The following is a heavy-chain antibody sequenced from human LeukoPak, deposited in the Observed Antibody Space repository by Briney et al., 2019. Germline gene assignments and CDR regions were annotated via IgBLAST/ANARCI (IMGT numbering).Heavy chain of an antibody. Sequence: SETLSLTCTVSGGSISSSSYYWGWIRQPPGKGLEWIGSIYYSGSTYYNPSLKSRVTISVDTSKNQFSLKLSSVTAADTAVYYCASRSPYCVSTSCYVGGQGTLVTVSS. CDR2: IYYSGST. CDR1: GGSISSSSYY. D-gene: IGHD2-2*01. CDR3: ASRSPYCVSTSCYV. J-gene: IGHJ4*02. V-gene: IGHV4-39*01.